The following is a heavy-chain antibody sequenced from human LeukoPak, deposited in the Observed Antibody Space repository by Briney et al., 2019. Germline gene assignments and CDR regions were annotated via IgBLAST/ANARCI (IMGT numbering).Heavy chain of an antibody. CDR1: GGSFSGYY. V-gene: IGHV4-34*01. CDR2: INHSGST. D-gene: IGHD3-22*01. Sequence: SETLSLTCAVYGGSFSGYYWSWIRQPPGKGLEWIGEINHSGSTNYNPSLKSRVTISVDTSKNQFSLKLSSVTAADTAVHYCASSAGSSGPTGGYWGQGTLVTVSS. J-gene: IGHJ4*02. CDR3: ASSAGSSGPTGGY.